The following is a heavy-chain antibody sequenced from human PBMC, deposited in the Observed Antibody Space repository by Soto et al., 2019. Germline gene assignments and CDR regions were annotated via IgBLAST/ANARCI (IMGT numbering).Heavy chain of an antibody. V-gene: IGHV1-18*01. D-gene: IGHD3-10*01. CDR3: ARGVGSGTYYNQYNWFDP. J-gene: IGHJ5*02. Sequence: ASVKVSCKASGCTFSSYTISWVRQAPGQGLEWMGRIIPNNGITNHAQKLQGRVTMTTDKSTSTAYMELRSLRSDDTAVYYCARGVGSGTYYNQYNWFDPWGQGTLVTVSS. CDR2: IIPNNGIT. CDR1: GCTFSSYT.